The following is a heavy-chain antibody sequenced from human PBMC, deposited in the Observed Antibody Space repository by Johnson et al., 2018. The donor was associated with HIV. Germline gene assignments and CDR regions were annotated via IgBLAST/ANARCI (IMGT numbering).Heavy chain of an antibody. CDR2: TSYDGSNK. V-gene: IGHV3-30*04. D-gene: IGHD3-22*01. CDR3: ARAWVNYYDSPDAFDI. CDR1: GFTFSSYA. Sequence: QVQLVESGGGVVQPGRSLRLSCAASGFTFSSYAMHWVRQAPGKGLEWVAVTSYDGSNKYYADSVKGRFTISRDNSKNTLYLQMNSLRAEDTAVYYCARAWVNYYDSPDAFDIWGQGTMVTVSS. J-gene: IGHJ3*02.